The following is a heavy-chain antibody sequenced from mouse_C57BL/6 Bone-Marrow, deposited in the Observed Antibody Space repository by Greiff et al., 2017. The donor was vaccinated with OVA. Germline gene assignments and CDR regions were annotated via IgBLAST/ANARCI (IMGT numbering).Heavy chain of an antibody. CDR2: IYPGDGDT. D-gene: IGHD1-1*01. Sequence: QVQLKESGAELVKPGASVKISCKASGYAFSSYWMNWVKQRPGKGLEWIGQIYPGDGDTNYNGKFKGKATLTADKSSSTAYMQLSSLTSEDSAVYFCARGVITTVYYFDYWGQGTTLTVSS. V-gene: IGHV1-80*01. CDR1: GYAFSSYW. J-gene: IGHJ2*01. CDR3: ARGVITTVYYFDY.